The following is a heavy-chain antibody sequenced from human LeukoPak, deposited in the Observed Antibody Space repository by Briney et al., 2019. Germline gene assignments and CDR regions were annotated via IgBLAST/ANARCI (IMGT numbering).Heavy chain of an antibody. V-gene: IGHV3-9*01. J-gene: IGHJ4*02. Sequence: GGSLRLSCAASGFTFDDFAMHWVRQAPGKGLEWVSGINWNSISIGYADSVKGRFTISRDNSKNTLYLQMSSLRTEDTAVYYCAKSMVREPYYFDFWGQGTLVTVSS. CDR2: INWNSISI. CDR1: GFTFDDFA. D-gene: IGHD3-10*01. CDR3: AKSMVREPYYFDF.